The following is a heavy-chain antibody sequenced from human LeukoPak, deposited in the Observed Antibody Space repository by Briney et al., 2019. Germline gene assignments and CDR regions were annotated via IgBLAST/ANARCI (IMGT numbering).Heavy chain of an antibody. Sequence: MSGGSLRLSCVASGFTFSDYYMSWIRQAPGKGLEWVSYISSSGRTIYDADSVKGRFTISRDNAKNSLYLQMNSLKAEDTAVYYCARDCSYYDSSGYCSDYWGQGTLVTVSS. D-gene: IGHD3-22*01. CDR3: ARDCSYYDSSGYCSDY. CDR2: ISSSGRTI. J-gene: IGHJ4*02. V-gene: IGHV3-11*04. CDR1: GFTFSDYY.